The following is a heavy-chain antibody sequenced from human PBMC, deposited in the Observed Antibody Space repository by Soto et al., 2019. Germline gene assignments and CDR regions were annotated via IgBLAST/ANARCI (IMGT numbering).Heavy chain of an antibody. CDR2: MNPGSGNT. Sequence: QVQLVQSGAEVQKPGASVKVSCKASGYTFTSYDINWVRQATGQGLEWMGWMNPGSGNTGYAQKFQGRVSMTMNAAISTDYMELRSLRSEETAVYYCARGQGRMELELRSYGWCDPWGQGTPVTVSS. D-gene: IGHD1-7*01. CDR3: ARGQGRMELELRSYGWCDP. CDR1: GYTFTSYD. V-gene: IGHV1-8*01. J-gene: IGHJ5*02.